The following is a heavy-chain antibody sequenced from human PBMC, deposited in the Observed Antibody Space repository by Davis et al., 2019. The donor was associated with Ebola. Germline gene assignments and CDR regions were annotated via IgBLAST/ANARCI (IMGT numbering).Heavy chain of an antibody. V-gene: IGHV1-3*01. CDR3: ARDNEQLVSHAGGFDY. Sequence: ASVKVSCKASGYTFTSYAMHWVRQAPGQRLEWMGWINAGNGNTKYSQKFQGRVTMTRDTSTSTAYMELSSLRSEDTAVYYCARDNEQLVSHAGGFDYWGQGTLVTVSS. D-gene: IGHD6-6*01. CDR2: INAGNGNT. J-gene: IGHJ4*02. CDR1: GYTFTSYA.